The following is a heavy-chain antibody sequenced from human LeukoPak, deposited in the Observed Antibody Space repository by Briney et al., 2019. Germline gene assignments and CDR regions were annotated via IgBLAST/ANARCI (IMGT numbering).Heavy chain of an antibody. J-gene: IGHJ5*02. CDR3: ARHGYGDFVGNWFDP. Sequence: PSETLSLTCVVYGGSFSAYYWSWIRQPPGKGLEWIGEINHSGSTNYNPSLKSRVTMSVDTSKNQFSLKLNSVTAADTAVYYCARHGYGDFVGNWFDPWGQGTLVSVSS. CDR1: GGSFSAYY. V-gene: IGHV4-34*01. CDR2: INHSGST. D-gene: IGHD4-17*01.